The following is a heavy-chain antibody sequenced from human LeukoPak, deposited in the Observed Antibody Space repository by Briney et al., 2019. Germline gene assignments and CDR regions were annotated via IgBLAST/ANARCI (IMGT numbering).Heavy chain of an antibody. CDR1: GGSISSGGYY. V-gene: IGHV4-31*03. J-gene: IGHJ6*02. Sequence: SETLSLTCTVSGGSISSGGYYWSWIRQHPGKGLEWIGYIYYSGSTYYNPSLKSRVTISVDTSKNQFSLKLSSVTAADTAVYFCAKGSKTYYYGLGVWGQGTKGNVSS. D-gene: IGHD2-2*01. CDR2: IYYSGST. CDR3: AKGSKTYYYGLGV.